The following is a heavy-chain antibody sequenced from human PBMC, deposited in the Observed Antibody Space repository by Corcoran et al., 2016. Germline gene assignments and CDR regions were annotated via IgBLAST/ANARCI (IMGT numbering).Heavy chain of an antibody. D-gene: IGHD3-22*01. Sequence: QVQLVESGGGVVQPGRSLRLSCVASGFSFNKYGMHWVRQAPGKGLEWVAVISYDGTNIFYEDSVKGRFTISRDKSENTVYLQMNSLKDEDTALYYCAKGLTNYDSSSSFAFWGQGTLVTVSS. CDR2: ISYDGTNI. CDR3: AKGLTNYDSSSSFAF. J-gene: IGHJ4*02. CDR1: GFSFNKYG. V-gene: IGHV3-30*18.